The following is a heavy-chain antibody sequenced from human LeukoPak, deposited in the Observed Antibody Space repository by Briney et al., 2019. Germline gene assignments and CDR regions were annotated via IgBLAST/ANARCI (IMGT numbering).Heavy chain of an antibody. CDR2: INSDGSST. Sequence: GGSLRLSCAASGFTFSSYWMHWVRQAPGKGLVWVSRINSDGSSTSYADSVRGRFTISRDNAKNTLYLQMNSLRAEDTAGYYCARGGYSYGGYYWGQGTLVTVSS. D-gene: IGHD5-18*01. CDR1: GFTFSSYW. V-gene: IGHV3-74*01. J-gene: IGHJ4*02. CDR3: ARGGYSYGGYY.